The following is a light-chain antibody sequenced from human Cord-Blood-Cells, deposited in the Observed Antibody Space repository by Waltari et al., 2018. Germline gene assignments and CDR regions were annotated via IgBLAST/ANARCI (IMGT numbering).Light chain of an antibody. CDR1: KLGDKY. J-gene: IGLJ2*01. CDR2: QDS. CDR3: QAWDSSTAV. Sequence: SYELPQPPSVSVSPGQTASITFSGDKLGDKYACWYQQKPGQSPVLVIYQDSKRPSGIPERFSGSNSGNTATLTISGTQAMDEADYYCQAWDSSTAVFGGGTKLTVL. V-gene: IGLV3-1*01.